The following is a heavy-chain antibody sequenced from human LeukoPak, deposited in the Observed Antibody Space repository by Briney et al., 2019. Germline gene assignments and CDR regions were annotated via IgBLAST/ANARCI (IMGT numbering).Heavy chain of an antibody. D-gene: IGHD1-20*01. J-gene: IGHJ4*02. Sequence: GGSLRLSCAASGXTFSSSSMNWVRQGPGKGQEWVSSISTSSTYIYYADSVKGRFTISRDNAKNSLYLQMNSLRAEDTAVYYCARDPPFIIGTTFFDYWGQGTLVTVSS. CDR1: GXTFSSSS. V-gene: IGHV3-21*01. CDR2: ISTSSTYI. CDR3: ARDPPFIIGTTFFDY.